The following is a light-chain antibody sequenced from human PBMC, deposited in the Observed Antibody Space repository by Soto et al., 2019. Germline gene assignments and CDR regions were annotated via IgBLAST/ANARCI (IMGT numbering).Light chain of an antibody. J-gene: IGLJ1*01. V-gene: IGLV1-47*01. CDR2: MND. CDR1: TSNILRNY. CDR3: ASWDDSLSGYV. Sequence: QSVLTQPPSASGNPGQRLTISCSGSTSNILRNYVYWYRQFPGTAPRLLISMNDQRPSGVSDRFSGSKSGTSASLAISGLRSEDEADHYCASWDDSLSGYVFGTGTKVTVL.